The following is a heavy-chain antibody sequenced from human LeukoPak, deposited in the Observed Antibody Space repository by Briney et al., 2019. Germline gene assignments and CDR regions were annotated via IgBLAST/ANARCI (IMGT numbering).Heavy chain of an antibody. D-gene: IGHD3-10*01. CDR1: GYSFTGHY. V-gene: IGHV1-18*04. Sequence: ASVKVSCKASGYSFTGHYMHWVRQAPGQGLEWMGWISAYNGNTNYAQKLQGRVTMTTDTSTSTAYMELRSLRSDDTAVYYCARAPLSLLWFGELLDYWGQGTLVTVSS. J-gene: IGHJ4*02. CDR2: ISAYNGNT. CDR3: ARAPLSLLWFGELLDY.